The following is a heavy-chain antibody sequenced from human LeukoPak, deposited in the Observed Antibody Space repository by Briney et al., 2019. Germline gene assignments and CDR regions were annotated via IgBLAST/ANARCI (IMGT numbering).Heavy chain of an antibody. Sequence: ASVKVSCKTSGYSFTDKYMHWVRQAPGQGLEWMGWINPNSGGTNYAQKFQGRVTMTTDTSMSTAYMELSRLTSDDTAVYYCARAGGRSWFDPWGQGTLVTVSS. V-gene: IGHV1-2*02. J-gene: IGHJ5*02. CDR2: INPNSGGT. CDR1: GYSFTDKY. CDR3: ARAGGRSWFDP.